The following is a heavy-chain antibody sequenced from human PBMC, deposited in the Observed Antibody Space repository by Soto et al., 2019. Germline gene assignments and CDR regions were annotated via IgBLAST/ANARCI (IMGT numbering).Heavy chain of an antibody. J-gene: IGHJ4*02. D-gene: IGHD2-15*01. CDR3: AKTGYCSGGSCYKSDY. CDR2: ISGSGGST. Sequence: PGGSLRLSCAASGFTFSSYAMSWVRQAPGKGLEWVSAISGSGGSTYYADSVKGRFTISRDNSKNTLYLQMNSLRAEDTAVYYCAKTGYCSGGSCYKSDYWGQGTLVTVSS. V-gene: IGHV3-23*01. CDR1: GFTFSSYA.